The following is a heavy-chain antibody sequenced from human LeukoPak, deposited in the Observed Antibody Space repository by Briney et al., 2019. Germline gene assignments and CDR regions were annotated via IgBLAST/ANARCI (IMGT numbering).Heavy chain of an antibody. J-gene: IGHJ5*02. V-gene: IGHV4-59*01. CDR3: ARDGPHVAQGWFDP. Sequence: PSETLSLTCTVSGGSISSYYWSWIRQPPGKGLEWIGYTHYSGSTNYNPSLKSRVTISVDTSKNQFSLKLSSVTAADTAVYYCARDGPHVAQGWFDPWGQGSLVTVSS. D-gene: IGHD5-12*01. CDR1: GGSISSYY. CDR2: THYSGST.